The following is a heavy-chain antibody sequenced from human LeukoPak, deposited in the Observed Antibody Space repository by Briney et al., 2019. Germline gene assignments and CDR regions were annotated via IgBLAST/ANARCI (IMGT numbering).Heavy chain of an antibody. CDR1: GFTFSDYY. J-gene: IGHJ4*02. Sequence: GGSLRLSCAASGFTFSDYYMSWIRQAPGKGLVCVSRINSDGTITNYADSVKGRFTISRDNAKNTLYLQMNSLRAEDTAVYYCVRDSSASYWGQGTLVTVSS. D-gene: IGHD3-22*01. CDR2: INSDGTIT. CDR3: VRDSSASY. V-gene: IGHV3-74*01.